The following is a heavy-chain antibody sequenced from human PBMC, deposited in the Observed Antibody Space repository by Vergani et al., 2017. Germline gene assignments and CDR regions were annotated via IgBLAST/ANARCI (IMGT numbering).Heavy chain of an antibody. J-gene: IGHJ5*02. CDR2: MYHSGST. D-gene: IGHD3-10*01. Sequence: QVRLQESGPGLVKPSETLSLTCSVSGGSMSGYYWSRIRQPPGKELEWIGYMYHSGSTNYNPSLETRVTISGDTSKNQFSLKLNSVTAADTAVYYCGRVADFYGLGSRRLDLWGQGILVTVSS. V-gene: IGHV4-59*01. CDR1: GGSMSGYY. CDR3: GRVADFYGLGSRRLDL.